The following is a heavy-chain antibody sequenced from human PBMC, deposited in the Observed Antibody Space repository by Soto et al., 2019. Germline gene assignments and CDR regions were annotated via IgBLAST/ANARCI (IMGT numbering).Heavy chain of an antibody. D-gene: IGHD2-15*01. V-gene: IGHV4-34*01. CDR1: GGSFSGYY. CDR2: INHSGST. CDR3: ARGQSENIVVVVAATSNFDY. J-gene: IGHJ4*02. Sequence: PSETLSLTCAVYGGSFSGYYWSWIRQPPGKGLEWIGEINHSGSTNYNPSLKSRVTISVDTSKNQFSLKLSSVTAADTAVYYCARGQSENIVVVVAATSNFDYWGQGTLVTVSS.